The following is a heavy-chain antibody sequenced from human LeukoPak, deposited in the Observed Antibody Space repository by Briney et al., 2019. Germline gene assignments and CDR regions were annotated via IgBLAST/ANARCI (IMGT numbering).Heavy chain of an antibody. D-gene: IGHD3-16*01. Sequence: TSETLSLTCTVSGYSISSGHFWSWIRQPPGKGLEWIGSIYGSWTTYYDPPLRSRVSISADTSKNHFSLELSSVTAADTAVYYCASVGGGSPYWGQGTLVTVSS. CDR3: ASVGGGSPY. V-gene: IGHV4-38-2*02. J-gene: IGHJ4*02. CDR1: GYSISSGHF. CDR2: IYGSWTT.